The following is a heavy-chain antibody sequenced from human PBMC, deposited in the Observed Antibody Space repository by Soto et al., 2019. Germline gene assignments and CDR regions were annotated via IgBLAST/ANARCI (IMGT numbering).Heavy chain of an antibody. CDR3: TRLRGYSYPSIFAS. CDR1: GFTFGDSA. Sequence: QPGGSLRLSCRASGFTFGDSAMSWVRQAPGKGLEWLGFIRSGIYGGTTERAASVKGRFTISRDDSKSIAYLQMNSLKIEDTAVYYCTRLRGYSYPSIFASWGQGTLVTVSS. D-gene: IGHD5-18*01. CDR2: IRSGIYGGTT. V-gene: IGHV3-49*04. J-gene: IGHJ4*02.